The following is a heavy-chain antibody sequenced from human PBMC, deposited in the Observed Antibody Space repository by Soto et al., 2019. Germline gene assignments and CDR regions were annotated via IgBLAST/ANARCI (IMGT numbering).Heavy chain of an antibody. CDR2: INPSSGST. D-gene: IGHD5-12*01. CDR1: GYTFTTYY. J-gene: IGHJ4*02. V-gene: IGHV1-46*01. CDR3: ASDRGRWLQFAYFDY. Sequence: GASVKVSCKASGYTFTTYYMHWVRQAPGQGLEWMGIINPSSGSTSYAQRFQGRVTTTRDTSTSTVYMDLSSLRSEDTAVYYCASDRGRWLQFAYFDYWGQGTLVTVSS.